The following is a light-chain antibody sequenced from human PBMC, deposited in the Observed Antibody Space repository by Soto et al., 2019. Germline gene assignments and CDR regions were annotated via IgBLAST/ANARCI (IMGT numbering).Light chain of an antibody. CDR1: EFLSRSY. CDR2: AAS. CDR3: QQQGT. J-gene: IGKJ2*01. V-gene: IGKV3-20*01. Sequence: EIVLTQSPGTLSLSPGERATLSCRASEFLSRSYLVWYQQKPDQAPRLLIYAASRSATGIPDRFSGSGCAPEYTLTITTLEPEYYSVYYCQQQGTFGQGTKLEIK.